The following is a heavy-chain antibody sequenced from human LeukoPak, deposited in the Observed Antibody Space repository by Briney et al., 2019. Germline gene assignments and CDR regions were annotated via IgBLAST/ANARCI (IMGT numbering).Heavy chain of an antibody. Sequence: ASVKVSCKASGYTFTSYGISWVRQAPGQGLEWMGWISAYNGNTNYAQQLQGRVTMTTDTSTSTAYMELRSLRSDDTAVYYCARSSGSYYWGYYFDYWGQGTLVTVSS. CDR1: GYTFTSYG. V-gene: IGHV1-18*01. CDR2: ISAYNGNT. CDR3: ARSSGSYYWGYYFDY. J-gene: IGHJ4*02. D-gene: IGHD1-26*01.